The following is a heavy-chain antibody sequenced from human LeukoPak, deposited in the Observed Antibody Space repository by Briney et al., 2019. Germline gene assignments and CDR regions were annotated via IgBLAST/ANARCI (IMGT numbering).Heavy chain of an antibody. J-gene: IGHJ4*02. V-gene: IGHV4-59*01. CDR3: ARGGGYNENLDY. D-gene: IGHD5-24*01. CDR2: IYYSGST. CDR1: VGSISSYY. Sequence: SETLSLTCTVSVGSISSYYWSWIRQPPGNGLEWIGYIYYSGSTNYNPSLKSRVTISVDTSKNQFSLKLSSVTAADTAVYYCARGGGYNENLDYWGQGTLVTVSS.